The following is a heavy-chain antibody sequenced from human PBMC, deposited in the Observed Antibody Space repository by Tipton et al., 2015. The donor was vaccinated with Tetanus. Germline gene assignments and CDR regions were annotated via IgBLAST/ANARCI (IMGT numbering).Heavy chain of an antibody. CDR3: ARAGSDYGDKENGFDI. J-gene: IGHJ3*02. D-gene: IGHD4-17*01. CDR1: GDSLSNGDYY. CDR2: IYYSGNT. Sequence: GLVKPSQTLSLTCTVSGDSLSNGDYYWSWIRQSPGKGLEWIGYIYYSGNTHYNPSLKSRIAISIDLSKNQFSLNLNSVTAADTAVYYCARAGSDYGDKENGFDIWGQGTSVTVSS. V-gene: IGHV4-30-4*01.